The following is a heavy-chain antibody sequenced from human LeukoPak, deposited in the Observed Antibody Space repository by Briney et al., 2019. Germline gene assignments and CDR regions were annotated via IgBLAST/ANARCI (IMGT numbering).Heavy chain of an antibody. D-gene: IGHD2-15*01. CDR3: ARLSGRVVCSAGSCYIDS. J-gene: IGHJ4*02. CDR1: GYSFTSYW. V-gene: IGHV5-51*01. CDR2: IFPGDSET. Sequence: GESLKISCKGVGYSFTSYWIGWVRQKPGKGLEWMGIIFPGDSETRYGPSFQGQVTISADKTIRTAYLQWSSLKASDTALYYCARLSGRVVCSAGSCYIDSWGQGTLVTVSS.